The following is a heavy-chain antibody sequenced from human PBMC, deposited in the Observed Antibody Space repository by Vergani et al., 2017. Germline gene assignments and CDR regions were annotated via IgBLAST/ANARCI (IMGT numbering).Heavy chain of an antibody. CDR1: GYTFTSYD. V-gene: IGHV1-8*01. D-gene: IGHD2-15*01. CDR3: ARRRRFGAANYFDY. CDR2: MNPNSGNT. J-gene: IGHJ4*02. Sequence: QVQLVQSGAEVKKPGASVKVSCKASGYTFTSYDINWVRQATGQGLEWMGWMNPNSGNTGYAQKFQGRVTMTRNTSISTAYMELSSLRSEGTAVYYCARRRRFGAANYFDYWGQGTLVTVSS.